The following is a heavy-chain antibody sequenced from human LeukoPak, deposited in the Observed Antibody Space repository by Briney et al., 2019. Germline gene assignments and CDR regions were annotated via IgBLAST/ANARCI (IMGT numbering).Heavy chain of an antibody. J-gene: IGHJ4*02. V-gene: IGHV5-51*01. CDR3: ARSEVGHCSSTSCYADY. CDR2: IF. CDR1: GNSITTYW. Sequence: GESLKISCKASGNSITTYWIGWVRQKPGKGLEWMGLIFSPSFQGHVIISADKSISTAYLQWSSLKASDTAMYYCARSEVGHCSSTSCYADYWGQGTLVTVSS. D-gene: IGHD2-2*01.